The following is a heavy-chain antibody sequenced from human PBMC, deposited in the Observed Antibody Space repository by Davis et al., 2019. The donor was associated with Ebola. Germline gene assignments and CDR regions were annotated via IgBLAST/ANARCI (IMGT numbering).Heavy chain of an antibody. Sequence: SETPSLTCTVSGGSTSSYYWSWIRQPPGKGLEWIGYIYYSGSTDYNPSLKSRVTISLDTSKNQFSLKLNSVTAADTAVYYCARSGYSGYDPRINFDYWGQGTLVTVSS. CDR2: IYYSGST. CDR1: GGSTSSYY. D-gene: IGHD5-12*01. J-gene: IGHJ4*02. CDR3: ARSGYSGYDPRINFDY. V-gene: IGHV4-59*08.